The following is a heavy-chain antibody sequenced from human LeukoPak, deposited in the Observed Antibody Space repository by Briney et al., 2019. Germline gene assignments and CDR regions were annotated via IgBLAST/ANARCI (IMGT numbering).Heavy chain of an antibody. V-gene: IGHV1-2*02. Sequence: ASVKVSCKASGYTFTGYYMHWVRQAPGQGLEWMGWINPNSGGTNYAQKFQGRVTMTRDTSISTAYMELSRLRSDDTAVYYCARTANKYYDSSGYYRYWGQGTLVTVSS. D-gene: IGHD3-22*01. CDR1: GYTFTGYY. J-gene: IGHJ4*02. CDR2: INPNSGGT. CDR3: ARTANKYYDSSGYYRY.